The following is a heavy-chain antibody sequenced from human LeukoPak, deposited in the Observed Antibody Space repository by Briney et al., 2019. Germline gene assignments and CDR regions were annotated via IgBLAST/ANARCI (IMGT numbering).Heavy chain of an antibody. D-gene: IGHD2-8*01. CDR1: EFTLSSYW. V-gene: IGHV3-7*01. CDR3: ARVNPLMAPGAFDI. J-gene: IGHJ3*02. Sequence: GGSLRLSCAASEFTLSSYWMAWVSQAPGKGLAWVANIKQDGSEKYYVDSVKGRFTISRDNARNSLYLQMNNLRAEDTAIFYCARVNPLMAPGAFDIWGQGTMVAVSS. CDR2: IKQDGSEK.